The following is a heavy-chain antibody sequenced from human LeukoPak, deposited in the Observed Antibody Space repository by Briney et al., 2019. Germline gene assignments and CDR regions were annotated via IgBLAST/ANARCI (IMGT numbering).Heavy chain of an antibody. CDR1: GFTFSSYS. CDR3: ARETYYYDSSGSSNDEGDI. D-gene: IGHD3-22*01. Sequence: GGSLRLSCAASGFTFSSYSTNWVRQAPGKGLEWVSSISSSSSYIYYADSVKGRFTISRDNAKNSLYLQMNSLRAEDTAVYYCARETYYYDSSGSSNDEGDIWGQGTMVTVSS. CDR2: ISSSSSYI. V-gene: IGHV3-21*01. J-gene: IGHJ3*02.